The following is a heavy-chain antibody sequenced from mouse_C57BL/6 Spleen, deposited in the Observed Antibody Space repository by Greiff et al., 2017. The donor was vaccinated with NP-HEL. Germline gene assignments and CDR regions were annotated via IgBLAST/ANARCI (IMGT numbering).Heavy chain of an antibody. CDR2: IDPANGNT. Sequence: DVQLQESVAELVRPGASVKLSCTASGFNIKNTYMHWVKQRPEQGLECIGRIDPANGNTKYAPKFQGKATITADTSSNTAYLQLSSLTSEDTAIYYCASMMVTPQYFDVWGTGTTVTVSS. CDR3: ASMMVTPQYFDV. J-gene: IGHJ1*03. D-gene: IGHD2-3*01. V-gene: IGHV14-3*01. CDR1: GFNIKNTY.